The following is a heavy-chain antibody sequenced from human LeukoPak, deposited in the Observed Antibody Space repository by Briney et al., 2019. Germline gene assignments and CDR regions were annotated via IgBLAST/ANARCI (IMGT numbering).Heavy chain of an antibody. J-gene: IGHJ5*02. Sequence: ASVKVSCKASGFTFTSSAMQWVRQARGQRLEWIGWIVVGSGNTNYAQKFQERVTITRDMSTSTAYMELSSLRSEDTAVYYCARVAVTINWFDPWGQGTLVTVSS. CDR1: GFTFTSSA. CDR2: IVVGSGNT. D-gene: IGHD4-17*01. CDR3: ARVAVTINWFDP. V-gene: IGHV1-58*02.